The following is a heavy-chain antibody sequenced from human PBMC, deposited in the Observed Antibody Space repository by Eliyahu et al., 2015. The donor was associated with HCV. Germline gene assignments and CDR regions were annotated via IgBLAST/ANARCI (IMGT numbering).Heavy chain of an antibody. V-gene: IGHV3-9*01. D-gene: IGHD6-13*01. CDR1: GFTFDDYA. CDR3: AKEGGGIAAAQGGRAGIYYYYYMDV. Sequence: EVQLVESGGGLVQPGRSLRLSCAASGFTFDDYAMHWVRQAPGKGLGWVSGISWNSGSIGYADSVKGRFTISRDNAKNSLYLQMNSLRAEHTALYYCAKEGGGIAAAQGGRAGIYYYYYMDVWGKGTTVTVSS. CDR2: ISWNSGSI. J-gene: IGHJ6*03.